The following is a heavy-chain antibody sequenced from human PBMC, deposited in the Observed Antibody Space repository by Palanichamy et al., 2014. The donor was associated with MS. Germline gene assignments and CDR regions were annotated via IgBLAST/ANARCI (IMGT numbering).Heavy chain of an antibody. J-gene: IGHJ4*02. Sequence: QVQLVQSGAEVKKPGASVKVSCKASGYTFTSYAMHWVRQAPGQRLEWMGWINAGNGNTKYSQKFQGRVTITRDTSASTAYMELSSLRSEDTAVYYCARGSAAAVHHFDYRGQGTLVTVSS. V-gene: IGHV1-3*01. D-gene: IGHD6-13*01. CDR1: GYTFTSYA. CDR3: ARGSAAAVHHFDY. CDR2: INAGNGNT.